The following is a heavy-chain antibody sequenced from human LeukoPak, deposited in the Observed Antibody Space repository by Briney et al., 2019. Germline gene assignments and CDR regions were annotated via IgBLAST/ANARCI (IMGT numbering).Heavy chain of an antibody. CDR1: GFTFSSYS. Sequence: PGGSLRLSCAASGFTFSSYSMNWVRQAPGKGLEWVAFIRYDGSNKYYADSVKGRFTISRDNSKNTLYLQMNSLRAEDTAVYYCAKAPHSSSGTWGQGTLVTVSS. J-gene: IGHJ5*02. V-gene: IGHV3-30*02. CDR2: IRYDGSNK. CDR3: AKAPHSSSGT. D-gene: IGHD6-13*01.